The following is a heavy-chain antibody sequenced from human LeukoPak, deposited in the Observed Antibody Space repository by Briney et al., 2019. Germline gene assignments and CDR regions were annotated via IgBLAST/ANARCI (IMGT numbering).Heavy chain of an antibody. J-gene: IGHJ4*02. CDR1: GFTVSSNY. CDR2: IYSGGQK. CDR3: ARGIRGRYYLDY. V-gene: IGHV3-53*01. Sequence: GGSLRLSCAASGFTVSSNYMTWVRQAPGEGLEWVSVIYSGGQKYDADSVKGRFTISRDNSKNTLFLQMNSLRAEDTAVYYCARGIRGRYYLDYWGLGTLVTVSS.